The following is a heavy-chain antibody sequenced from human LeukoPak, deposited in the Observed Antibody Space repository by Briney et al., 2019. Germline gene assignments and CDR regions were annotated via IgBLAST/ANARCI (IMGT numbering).Heavy chain of an antibody. CDR1: GFTVSSNY. CDR2: IYSGGST. Sequence: GGSLRLSCAASGFTVSSNYMSWVRQAPGKGLEWVSVIYSGGSTYYADSVKGRFTISRDNSKNTLYLQMNSLRAEDTAVYYCAKYWVDTVLVPFDYWGQGTLVTVSS. V-gene: IGHV3-53*01. CDR3: AKYWVDTVLVPFDY. J-gene: IGHJ4*02. D-gene: IGHD5-18*01.